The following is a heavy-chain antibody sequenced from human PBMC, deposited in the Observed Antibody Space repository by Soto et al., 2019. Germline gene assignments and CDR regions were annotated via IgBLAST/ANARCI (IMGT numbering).Heavy chain of an antibody. D-gene: IGHD3-9*01. Sequence: QVQLVESGGGVVQPGRSLRLSCAASGFTFSSYGMHWVRQAPGKGLEWVAVISYDGSNKYYADSVKGRFTISRDNSKNTLYLQMNSLRAEDTAVYYCAKGSKGPRYFYWSSYYYYGMDVWGQGTTVTVSS. J-gene: IGHJ6*02. CDR2: ISYDGSNK. CDR1: GFTFSSYG. CDR3: AKGSKGPRYFYWSSYYYYGMDV. V-gene: IGHV3-30*18.